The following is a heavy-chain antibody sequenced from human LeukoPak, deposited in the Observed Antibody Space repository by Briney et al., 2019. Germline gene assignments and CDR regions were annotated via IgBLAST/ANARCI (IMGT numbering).Heavy chain of an antibody. V-gene: IGHV4-59*01. CDR2: IHYSGST. CDR3: ARDIREVGDSHYFDY. J-gene: IGHJ4*02. CDR1: GISITTYY. Sequence: SETLSLTCTVSGISITTYYWSWIRQPPGKGPEWIGLIHYSGSTTYNPSLKSRVTISIDTSKNQFSLHLSSVTAADTAVYYCARDIREVGDSHYFDYWGQGALVTVTS. D-gene: IGHD1-26*01.